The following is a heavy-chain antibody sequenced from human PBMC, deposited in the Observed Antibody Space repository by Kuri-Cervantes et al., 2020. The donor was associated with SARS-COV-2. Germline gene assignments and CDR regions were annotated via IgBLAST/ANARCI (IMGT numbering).Heavy chain of an antibody. CDR3: ARGDIPDY. J-gene: IGHJ4*02. Sequence: ESLKISCAVYGGSFSGYYWSWIRQPPGKGLEWIGEINHSGSTNYNPSLKSRVTISVDTSKNQFSLKLSSVTAADTAVYYCARGDIPDYWGQGTLVTVSS. D-gene: IGHD5-12*01. CDR1: GGSFSGYY. V-gene: IGHV4-34*01. CDR2: INHSGST.